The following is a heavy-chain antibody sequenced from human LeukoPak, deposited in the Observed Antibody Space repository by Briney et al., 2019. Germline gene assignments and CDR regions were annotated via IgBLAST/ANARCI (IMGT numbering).Heavy chain of an antibody. J-gene: IGHJ4*02. V-gene: IGHV1-46*01. CDR3: ARASKGVAVRFDY. CDR1: GYTFTNYY. CDR2: INPSGGST. D-gene: IGHD6-6*01. Sequence: ASVKVFCKASGYTFTNYYIHWVRQAPGQGLECMGIINPSGGSTSYAQKFQGRVTMTRDTSISTAYMELSRLRSDDTAVYYCARASKGVAVRFDYWGQGTLVTVSS.